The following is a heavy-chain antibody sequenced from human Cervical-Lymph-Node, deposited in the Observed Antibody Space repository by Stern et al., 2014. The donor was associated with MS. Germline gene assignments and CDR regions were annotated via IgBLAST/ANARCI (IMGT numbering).Heavy chain of an antibody. J-gene: IGHJ6*02. V-gene: IGHV3-13*01. D-gene: IGHD3-10*01. CDR3: ARDRSPYGSGSQGMDV. CDR2: IGTAGDT. CDR1: VFTFSTYD. Sequence: VQLVESGGGLVQPGGSLRLSCAASVFTFSTYDMHWVRQATGKGLEWVSAIGTAGDTYYPASVKGRFTISRENAKNSLYLQMNSLRDGDTAVYYCARDRSPYGSGSQGMDVWGQGTTVTVSS.